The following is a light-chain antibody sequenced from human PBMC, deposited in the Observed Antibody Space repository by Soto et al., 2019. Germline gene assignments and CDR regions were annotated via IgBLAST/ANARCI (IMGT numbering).Light chain of an antibody. J-gene: IGKJ2*01. Sequence: DIQMTQSLSSLSASVRDRVTITCRASQSISSYLNWYQQKPGKAPKLLIYAASTLQTGVPSRFSGSGSGTDFTLTISSLQPEDFAIYYCQQSYSTPHTFGQGTKLEIK. CDR1: QSISSY. CDR3: QQSYSTPHT. CDR2: AAS. V-gene: IGKV1-39*01.